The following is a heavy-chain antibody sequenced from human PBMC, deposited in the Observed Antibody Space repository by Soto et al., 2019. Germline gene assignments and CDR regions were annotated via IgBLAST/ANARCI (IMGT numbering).Heavy chain of an antibody. CDR3: ASHRDYGDYHFDY. CDR2: IYYSGST. V-gene: IGHV4-59*01. CDR1: GGSISSYY. D-gene: IGHD4-17*01. J-gene: IGHJ4*02. Sequence: QVQLQESGPGLVKPSETLSLTCTVSGGSISSYYWSWIRQPPGKGLEWIGYIYYSGSTNYNPSLQSRVTISVDTSKNQFSLKLSSVTAADTAVYYCASHRDYGDYHFDYWGQGTLVTVSS.